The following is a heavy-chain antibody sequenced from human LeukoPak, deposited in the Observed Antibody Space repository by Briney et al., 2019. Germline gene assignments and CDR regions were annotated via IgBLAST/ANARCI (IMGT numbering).Heavy chain of an antibody. CDR3: ARGAAIGGYFDY. D-gene: IGHD2-2*01. CDR2: ISSSSSTI. V-gene: IGHV3-48*01. Sequence: RGSLRLSCAAPGFTFSSYSMNWVRQAPGNWRDSVSYISSSSSTIYYADSVKGRFTISRDNAKNSLYLQMNSLRAEDTAVYYCARGAAIGGYFDYWGQGTLVTVSS. J-gene: IGHJ4*02. CDR1: GFTFSSYS.